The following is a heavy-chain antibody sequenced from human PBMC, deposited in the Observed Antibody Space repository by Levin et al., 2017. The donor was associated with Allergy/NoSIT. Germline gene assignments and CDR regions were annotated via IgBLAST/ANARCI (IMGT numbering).Heavy chain of an antibody. V-gene: IGHV3-74*03. CDR1: GFTFSSYW. D-gene: IGHD2-21*02. CDR3: VAPYCIAGDCYVEGFHI. CDR2: IKDDGGIT. Sequence: SGGSLRLSCAASGFTFSSYWMHWVRQPPGKGPVWVSRIKDDGGITTYADSVKGRFTISRDNAKNTLYLQMNSLRAEDTAVYYCVAPYCIAGDCYVEGFHIWGQGTMVTVSS. J-gene: IGHJ3*02.